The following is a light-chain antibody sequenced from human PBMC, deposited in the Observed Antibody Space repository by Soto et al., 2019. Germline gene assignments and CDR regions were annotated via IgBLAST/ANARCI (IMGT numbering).Light chain of an antibody. CDR1: QSVSSY. Sequence: EIVLTQSPATLSLPPGERATLSFMASQSVSSYLAWYQQKPGQAPRLLIYDASNRATGIPARFSGSGSGTDFTLTISSLEPEDFAVYFCQQRSNWPPITFGQGTRLEIK. CDR2: DAS. V-gene: IGKV3-11*01. CDR3: QQRSNWPPIT. J-gene: IGKJ5*01.